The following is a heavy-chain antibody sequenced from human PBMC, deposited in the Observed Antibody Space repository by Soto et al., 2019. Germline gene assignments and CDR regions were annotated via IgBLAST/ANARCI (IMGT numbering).Heavy chain of an antibody. CDR1: GFSFSSYA. J-gene: IGHJ4*02. CDR3: AKGSLEYSASVDN. D-gene: IGHD5-12*01. V-gene: IGHV3-23*01. Sequence: EVQLLESGGGLVQPGGSLRLSCAASGFSFSSYAMVWVRQAPGKGLEWVSVISATGGSLYFADSVKGRFTISRDNSKNVLSLEMNSLRAEDTATYFCAKGSLEYSASVDNWGQGTLVVVSS. CDR2: ISATGGSL.